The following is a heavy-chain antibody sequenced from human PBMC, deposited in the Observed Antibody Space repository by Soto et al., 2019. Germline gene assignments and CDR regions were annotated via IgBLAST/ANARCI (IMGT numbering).Heavy chain of an antibody. J-gene: IGHJ3*02. CDR3: ARDVGCSSTSCRAGAFDI. Sequence: ASVKVSCKASGYTFTGYYMHWVRQAPGQGLEWMGWINPNSDGTNYAQKFQGWVTMTRDTSISTAYMELSRLRSDDTAVYYCARDVGCSSTSCRAGAFDIWGQGTMFTVSS. D-gene: IGHD2-2*01. CDR2: INPNSDGT. CDR1: GYTFTGYY. V-gene: IGHV1-2*04.